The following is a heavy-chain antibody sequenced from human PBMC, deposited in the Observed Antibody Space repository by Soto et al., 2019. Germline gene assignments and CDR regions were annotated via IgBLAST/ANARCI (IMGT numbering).Heavy chain of an antibody. V-gene: IGHV1-18*01. D-gene: IGHD3-3*01. CDR2: ISVYNGNT. CDR3: ARVYDFWSGYSNPFDY. CDR1: GYTFTSFG. Sequence: ASVNVSCKASGYTFTSFGISWVRQAPGQGLEWMGWISVYNGNTNYAQKFQGRVTMTTDTSTSTAYMELRSLRSDDTAVYYCARVYDFWSGYSNPFDYWGQGTLVTVSS. J-gene: IGHJ4*02.